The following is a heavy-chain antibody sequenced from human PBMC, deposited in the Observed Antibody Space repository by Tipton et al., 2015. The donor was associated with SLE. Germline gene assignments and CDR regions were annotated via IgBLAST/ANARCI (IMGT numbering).Heavy chain of an antibody. J-gene: IGHJ4*02. Sequence: SLRLSCAVSGLTFSNYWLSWVRQAPGKGLEWVANIKQDGSVKHYVDSVKGRFTISRDNAKNSLYLQMNSLRVEDTAVYYCVRAIAAAASYWGQGTLVTVPS. V-gene: IGHV3-7*04. CDR3: VRAIAAAASY. CDR1: GLTFSNYW. D-gene: IGHD6-13*01. CDR2: IKQDGSVK.